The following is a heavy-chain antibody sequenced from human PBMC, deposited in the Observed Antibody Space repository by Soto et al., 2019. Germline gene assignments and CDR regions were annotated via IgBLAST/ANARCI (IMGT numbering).Heavy chain of an antibody. Sequence: EVQLVESGGGLVQPGGSLRLSCAASGFTFSTYWMHWVRQAPGKGLVWVARIKSDGSSTTYADSVKGRFAISRDNAKNTLYLQMNSLRGEDTAVYYCADPGSTELDVWGQGTTVTVSS. CDR1: GFTFSTYW. D-gene: IGHD3-10*01. CDR2: IKSDGSST. V-gene: IGHV3-74*01. J-gene: IGHJ6*02. CDR3: ADPGSTELDV.